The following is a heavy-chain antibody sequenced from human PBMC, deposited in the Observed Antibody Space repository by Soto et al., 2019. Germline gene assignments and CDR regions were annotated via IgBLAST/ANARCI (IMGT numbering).Heavy chain of an antibody. V-gene: IGHV5-51*01. CDR2: IYTGDSDT. D-gene: IGHD6-19*01. CDR3: AIRGASQWLKF. Sequence: PGESLKISCKGSRYSVSSYWSGWVRQVPRKGLEWMGIIYTGDSDTRYSPSFQGQVTISADKSIGTAYLQWSSLKASDTAIYYCAIRGASQWLKFWGQGTLVTVSS. CDR1: RYSVSSYW. J-gene: IGHJ4*02.